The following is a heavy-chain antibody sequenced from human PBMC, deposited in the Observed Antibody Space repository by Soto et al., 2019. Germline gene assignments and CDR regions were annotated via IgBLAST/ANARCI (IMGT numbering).Heavy chain of an antibody. Sequence: EVQLMESGGGLVQPGGSLRLSCTVSGFTVSSNYMNWVRQAPGKGLEWVSVIFPDGSTYYTDSVRDRFTISRDNSKNTVYLQMNSLRAEDTAVYFCARRALPHAFVDYWGQGTLVIVSS. D-gene: IGHD2-15*01. J-gene: IGHJ4*02. CDR2: IFPDGST. CDR1: GFTVSSNY. CDR3: ARRALPHAFVDY. V-gene: IGHV3-66*01.